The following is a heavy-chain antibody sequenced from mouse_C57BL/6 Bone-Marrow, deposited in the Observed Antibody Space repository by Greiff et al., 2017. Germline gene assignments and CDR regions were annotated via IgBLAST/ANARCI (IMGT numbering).Heavy chain of an antibody. Sequence: EVKLMESGEGLVKPGGSLKLSCAASGFTFSSYAMSWVRQTPEKRLEWVAYISSGGDYIYYADTVKGRFTISRDNARNTLYLHMSSLKSEDTAMYYCTSHCGSSWFAYWGQGTLVTVSA. J-gene: IGHJ3*01. D-gene: IGHD1-1*01. CDR1: GFTFSSYA. V-gene: IGHV5-9-1*02. CDR2: ISSGGDYI. CDR3: TSHCGSSWFAY.